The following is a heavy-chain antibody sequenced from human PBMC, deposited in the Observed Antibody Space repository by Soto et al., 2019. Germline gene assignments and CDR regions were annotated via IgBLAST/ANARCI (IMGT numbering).Heavy chain of an antibody. CDR2: LNPNGGDT. CDR1: GHSFSAYY. Sequence: QVQLVQSGAEVKKPGASVTVSCRASGHSFSAYYMHWVRQAPGQGLEWVGWLNPNGGDTKYAQKFQGRVTMTRDSSTKTVYMELTRLRSNDTAVYYCARALIRFLDWGPEYYYYAMDVWGQGTTVTVSS. V-gene: IGHV1-2*02. J-gene: IGHJ6*02. D-gene: IGHD3-3*01. CDR3: ARALIRFLDWGPEYYYYAMDV.